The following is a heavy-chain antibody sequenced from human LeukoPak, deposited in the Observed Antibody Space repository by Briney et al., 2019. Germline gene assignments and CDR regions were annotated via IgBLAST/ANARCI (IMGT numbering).Heavy chain of an antibody. Sequence: GASVKVSCKASGYTFTSYGISWVRQAPGQGLEWMGWISAYNGNTNYAQKLQGRVTMTTDTSTSTAYMELRSLGSDDTAVYYCARVCGGDCYSDFDYWGQGTLVTVSS. D-gene: IGHD2-21*02. CDR2: ISAYNGNT. CDR3: ARVCGGDCYSDFDY. V-gene: IGHV1-18*01. J-gene: IGHJ4*02. CDR1: GYTFTSYG.